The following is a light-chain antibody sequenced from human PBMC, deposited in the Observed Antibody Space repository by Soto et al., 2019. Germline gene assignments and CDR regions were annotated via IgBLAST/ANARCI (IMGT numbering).Light chain of an antibody. J-gene: IGLJ2*01. CDR1: VLAKKY. CDR3: YSAADNKPVV. Sequence: SYELTQPSSVSVSPGQTARITCSGDVLAKKYARWFQQKPGQAPVLVIYKDSERPSGIPERFSGSSSGTTVTLTISGAQVEDEADYYCYSAADNKPVVFGGGTKVTVL. CDR2: KDS. V-gene: IGLV3-27*01.